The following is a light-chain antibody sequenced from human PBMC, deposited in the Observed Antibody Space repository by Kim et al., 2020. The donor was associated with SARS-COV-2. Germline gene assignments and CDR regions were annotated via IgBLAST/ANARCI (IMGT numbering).Light chain of an antibody. CDR2: DNN. CDR3: GTWDSSLSVVV. V-gene: IGLV1-51*01. Sequence: QRVTISCSGSNSNIGNNYISWYQQLPGVAPKLLIYDNNQLPSGIPDRFSGSKSGTSATLGITGLQTGDEADYYCGTWDSSLSVVVFGGGTQLTVL. J-gene: IGLJ2*01. CDR1: NSNIGNNY.